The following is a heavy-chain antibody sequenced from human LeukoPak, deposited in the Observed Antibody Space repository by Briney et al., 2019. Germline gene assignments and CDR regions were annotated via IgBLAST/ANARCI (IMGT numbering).Heavy chain of an antibody. CDR3: AREAVYCGGDCYFDY. CDR2: INAGNGNT. J-gene: IGHJ4*02. CDR1: GYTFTSYA. Sequence: ASVKVSCKASGYTFTSYAMHWVRQAPGQRLEWMGWINAGNGNTKYSQKFQGRVTITRDTSASTAYIELSSLRSEDTAVYYCAREAVYCGGDCYFDYWGQGTLVTVSS. D-gene: IGHD2-21*02. V-gene: IGHV1-3*01.